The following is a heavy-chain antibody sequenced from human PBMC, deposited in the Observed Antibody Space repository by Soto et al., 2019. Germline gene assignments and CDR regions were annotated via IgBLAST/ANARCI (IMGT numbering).Heavy chain of an antibody. J-gene: IGHJ4*02. V-gene: IGHV4-34*01. CDR2: ISQSGNT. D-gene: IGHD6-6*01. Sequence: PSETLSLTCSIYSGSFSGYYWSWIRQPPGKGLEWIGEISQSGNTNYSPSLKSRVSISIDTSMKQFSLNLASVSAADTAVYYCARAPKVSGSSQTRPDFWGQGTLVTV. CDR3: ARAPKVSGSSQTRPDF. CDR1: SGSFSGYY.